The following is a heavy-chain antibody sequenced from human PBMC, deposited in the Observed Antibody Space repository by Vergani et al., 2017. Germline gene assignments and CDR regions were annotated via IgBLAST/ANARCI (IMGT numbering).Heavy chain of an antibody. CDR1: GFTFSSYW. D-gene: IGHD5-12*01. J-gene: IGHJ6*03. V-gene: IGHV3-7*01. CDR2: IKQDGSEQ. CDR3: ARDGGYDRERSYYYYYYYMDV. Sequence: EVQLVESGGGLVQPGGSLRLSCAASGFTFSSYWMSWVRQAPGKGLEWVANIKQDGSEQYYVDSVKGRFTISRDNAKNSLHLQMNSLRAEDTAVYYCARDGGYDRERSYYYYYYYMDVWGKGTTVTVSS.